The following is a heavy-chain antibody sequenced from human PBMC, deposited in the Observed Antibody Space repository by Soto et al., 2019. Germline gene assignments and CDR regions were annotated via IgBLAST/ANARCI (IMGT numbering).Heavy chain of an antibody. D-gene: IGHD2-21*02. CDR3: ARRRYCGADFYSQYYYGMDV. J-gene: IGHJ6*02. Sequence: QVQLVQSGAEMTKPGSSVKVSCRSGGDTFSSYTVSWVRQAPGQGLEWMGRVIPILGVTNYARKLQGRVSITAEKSTSTAYMELRSLRSEDSGVYYCARRRYCGADFYSQYYYGMDVWGQGTTVTVAS. V-gene: IGHV1-69*02. CDR1: GDTFSSYT. CDR2: VIPILGVT.